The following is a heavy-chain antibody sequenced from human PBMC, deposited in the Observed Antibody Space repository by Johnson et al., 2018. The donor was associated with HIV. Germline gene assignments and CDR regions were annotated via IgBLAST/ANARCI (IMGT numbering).Heavy chain of an antibody. D-gene: IGHD6-13*01. V-gene: IGHV3-30*03. CDR2: ISYDGSNK. Sequence: VQLVESGGGVVQPGRSLRLSCAASGFTFSSYGMHWVRQAPGKGLEWVAVISYDGSNKYYVDSVKGRFTISRDNAKDSLYLQMNSLRPDDTAVYYCARGGSSWYLRAFDIWGQGTMVTVSS. CDR3: ARGGSSWYLRAFDI. J-gene: IGHJ3*02. CDR1: GFTFSSYG.